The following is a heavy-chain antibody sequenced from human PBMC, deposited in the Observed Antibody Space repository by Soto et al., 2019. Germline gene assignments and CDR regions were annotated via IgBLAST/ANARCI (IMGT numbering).Heavy chain of an antibody. D-gene: IGHD5-12*01. V-gene: IGHV3-23*01. Sequence: GGSLRLSCVASGFIFNIFAMSWVRQAPGKGLEWVSTFISSGSTTYYADSMKGRFTVSRDNSKNTLYLQMNSLRAEDTAVYYCAKSILWLRSHYFDYWGQGTLVTVSS. CDR3: AKSILWLRSHYFDY. J-gene: IGHJ4*02. CDR1: GFIFNIFA. CDR2: FISSGSTT.